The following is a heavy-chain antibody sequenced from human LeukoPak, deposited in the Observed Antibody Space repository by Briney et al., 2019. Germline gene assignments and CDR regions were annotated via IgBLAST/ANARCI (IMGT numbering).Heavy chain of an antibody. CDR1: GFTFSTYS. CDR3: ASLSTSPSIGDY. J-gene: IGHJ4*02. Sequence: GGSLRLSCAASGFTFSTYSMNWVRQAPGKGLEWVSSITSSSSCIYYADSVKGRFTISRDNAKNSLYLQMNSLTAHDTALYYCASLSTSPSIGDYWGQGTLVTVSS. V-gene: IGHV3-21*01. CDR2: ITSSSSCI. D-gene: IGHD2/OR15-2a*01.